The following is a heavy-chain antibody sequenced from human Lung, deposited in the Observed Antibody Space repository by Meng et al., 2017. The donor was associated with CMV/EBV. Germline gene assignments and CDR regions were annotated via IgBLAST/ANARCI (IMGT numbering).Heavy chain of an antibody. D-gene: IGHD6-13*01. CDR3: AREDYSNSWYPWLEY. V-gene: IGHV4-61*01. J-gene: IGHJ4*02. CDR2: IYYSGTT. CDR1: GGSVSSGSYY. Sequence: SETLSLXCNVSGGSVSSGSYYWSWIRQPPGKGLEWIGYIYYSGTTKYNPSLKSRVTISVDTSKNQFSLKLSSVTAADTALYYCAREDYSNSWYPWLEYWGQGTXVNGAS.